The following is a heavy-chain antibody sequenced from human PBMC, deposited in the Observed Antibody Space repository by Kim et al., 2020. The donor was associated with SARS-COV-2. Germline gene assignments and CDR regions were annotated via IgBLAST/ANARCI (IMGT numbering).Heavy chain of an antibody. CDR1: GFTFSIYS. V-gene: IGHV3-48*02. Sequence: GGSLRLSCAASGFTFSIYSMNWVRQAPGKGLEWVSYISSSSNTIYYADSVRGRFTISRDNAKNSLYLQMNSLRDEDTAVYYCSNQSCGGDCYAWFDPWGQGTLVTVS. CDR2: ISSSSNTI. J-gene: IGHJ5*02. D-gene: IGHD2-21*02. CDR3: SNQSCGGDCYAWFDP.